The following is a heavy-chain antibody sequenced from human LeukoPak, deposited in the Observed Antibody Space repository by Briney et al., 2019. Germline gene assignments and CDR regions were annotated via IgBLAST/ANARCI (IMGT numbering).Heavy chain of an antibody. V-gene: IGHV4-34*01. J-gene: IGHJ6*02. D-gene: IGHD3-22*01. CDR1: GGSFSGYY. Sequence: SETLSLTCAVYGGSFSGYYWSWIRQPPGKGLEWIGEINHSGSTNYNPSLKSRVTISVDTSKTQFSLKLSSVTAADTAVYYCARGRAGWYYDSSAWVLYGMDVWGQGTTVTVSS. CDR2: INHSGST. CDR3: ARGRAGWYYDSSAWVLYGMDV.